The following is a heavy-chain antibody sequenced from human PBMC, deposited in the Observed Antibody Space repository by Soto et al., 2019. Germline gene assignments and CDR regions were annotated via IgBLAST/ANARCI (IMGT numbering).Heavy chain of an antibody. Sequence: QVQLVQSGAEVKKPGASVKVSCKASGYTFTSYGISWLRQAPGQGLEWMGWISAYNGNTNYAQKFQGRVTVTIDTSTSTAHMELRSLRSDDTAVYFCARDRGYSGYDWNYYFDYWGQGTLVTVSS. D-gene: IGHD5-12*01. CDR1: GYTFTSYG. CDR2: ISAYNGNT. CDR3: ARDRGYSGYDWNYYFDY. J-gene: IGHJ4*02. V-gene: IGHV1-18*01.